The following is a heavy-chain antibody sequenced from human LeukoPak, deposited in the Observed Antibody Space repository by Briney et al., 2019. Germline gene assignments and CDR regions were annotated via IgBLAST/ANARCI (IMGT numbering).Heavy chain of an antibody. CDR1: GYTFTSYY. V-gene: IGHV1-46*01. CDR3: ARGGDTAMVMGWFDP. CDR2: INPSGGST. D-gene: IGHD5-18*01. Sequence: ASVKVSCKASGYTFTSYYMHWVRQAPGQGLEWMGIINPSGGSTSYAQKFQGRVTMTRDTSTSTVYMELSSLRSGDTAVYYCARGGDTAMVMGWFDPWGQGTLVTVSS. J-gene: IGHJ5*02.